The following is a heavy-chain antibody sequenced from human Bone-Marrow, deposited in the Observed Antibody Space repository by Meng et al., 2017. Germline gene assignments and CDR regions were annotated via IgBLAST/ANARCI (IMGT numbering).Heavy chain of an antibody. CDR1: GYTFSGYH. J-gene: IGHJ5*02. V-gene: IGHV1-18*01. CDR2: ISTYNGNT. CDR3: ARGSDWFDP. Sequence: QVQLVQSGSELKKPGASVKVSCQASGYTFSGYHINWVRQAPGQGLEWMGWISTYNGNTNYAQKFQGRVTMITDTSTNTAYMELRSLRSDDTAVYYCARGSDWFDPWGQGTLVTVSS.